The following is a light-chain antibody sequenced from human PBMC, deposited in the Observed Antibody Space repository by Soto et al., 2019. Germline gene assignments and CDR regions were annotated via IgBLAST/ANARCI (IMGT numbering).Light chain of an antibody. V-gene: IGKV3-15*01. CDR3: QQYYSTPPT. J-gene: IGKJ4*01. CDR2: GAS. Sequence: ETVMTQSPATLSLSPGERATLSCRASQSVSSKLVWYQQKPGQPPRFLIYGASTRATGIPARFRGSGSGTESTLTIDSLQSEDVAVYYCQQYYSTPPTFGGGTKVEIK. CDR1: QSVSSK.